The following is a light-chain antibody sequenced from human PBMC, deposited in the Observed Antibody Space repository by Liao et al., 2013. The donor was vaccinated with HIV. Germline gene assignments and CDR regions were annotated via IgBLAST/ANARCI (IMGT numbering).Light chain of an antibody. Sequence: SYELTQPSSVSVSPGQTARITCSGDVLAKKYARWFQQKPGQAPVLLIYKDSERPSGIPERFSGSSSGTTVTLTISGAHIEDEADYYCQSTDSANIVLFGGRTKLTVL. V-gene: IGLV3-27*01. J-gene: IGLJ2*01. CDR1: VLAKKY. CDR3: QSTDSANIVL. CDR2: KDS.